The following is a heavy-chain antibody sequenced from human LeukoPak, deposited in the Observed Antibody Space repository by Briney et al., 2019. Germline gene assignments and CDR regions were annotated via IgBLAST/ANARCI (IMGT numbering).Heavy chain of an antibody. Sequence: GASVKVSCKASGGTFSSYAISWVRQAPGQGLEWMGGIIPIFGTANYTQKFQGRVTITADESTSTAYMGLSSLRSEDAAVYYCATATLVDAFDIWGQGTMVTVSS. V-gene: IGHV1-69*13. D-gene: IGHD6-6*01. CDR1: GGTFSSYA. CDR3: ATATLVDAFDI. J-gene: IGHJ3*02. CDR2: IIPIFGTA.